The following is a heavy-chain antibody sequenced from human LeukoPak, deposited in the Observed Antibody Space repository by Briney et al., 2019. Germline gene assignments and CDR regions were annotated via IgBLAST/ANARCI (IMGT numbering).Heavy chain of an antibody. Sequence: SETLSLTCTVSGGSVSNYYWSWMRQPPGKGLEWIGKIFYTGSTSYNPSLKSRVSISVDTSKNQFSLKLSSVTAADTAVYYCARSRGSGWSYYFDSWGQGTLVTVSS. CDR3: ARSRGSGWSYYFDS. CDR2: IFYTGST. CDR1: GGSVSNYY. V-gene: IGHV4-59*02. D-gene: IGHD6-19*01. J-gene: IGHJ4*02.